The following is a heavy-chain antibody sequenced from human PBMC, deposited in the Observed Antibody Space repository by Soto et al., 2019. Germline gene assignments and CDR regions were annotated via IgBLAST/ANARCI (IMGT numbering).Heavy chain of an antibody. CDR1: GGTFSCNA. CDR3: ARGPAGSLDYYYYGMDV. Sequence: VTSKASGGTFSCNAICWARQAHGQGLEWMGGIIPIFGTANYAQKFQGRVTITADESTSTAYMELSSLRSEDTAVYYCARGPAGSLDYYYYGMDVWGQGTTVTVSS. V-gene: IGHV1-69*01. D-gene: IGHD6-19*01. J-gene: IGHJ6*02. CDR2: IIPIFGTA.